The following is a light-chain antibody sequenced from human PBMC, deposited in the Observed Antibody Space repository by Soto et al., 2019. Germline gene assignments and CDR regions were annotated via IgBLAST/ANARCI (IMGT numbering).Light chain of an antibody. V-gene: IGKV1-5*01. J-gene: IGKJ1*01. CDR2: AAS. CDR3: QHYNSYSHA. CDR1: QSISSW. Sequence: TTLPPSLSTLSASVGDRVPITCRASQSISSWLAWYQQKPGKAPKLLIYAASTLQSGVPSRFSGSGSGTEFTLTISSLQPDDFATYYCQHYNSYSHAFGQGTKVDIK.